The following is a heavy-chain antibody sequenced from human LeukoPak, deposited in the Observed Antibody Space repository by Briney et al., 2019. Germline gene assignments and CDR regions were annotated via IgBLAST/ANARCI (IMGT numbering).Heavy chain of an antibody. CDR2: IDPIDSYN. V-gene: IGHV5-10-1*01. D-gene: IGHD6-6*01. Sequence: GESLKISGKGSGYNFTNYWISWVRQMPGKGREWMGTIDPIDSYNNYSPSFQGHVTISADKSISTAYLQWSSLKASDTAMYYCARAYSRSRFDYWGQGTLVTVSS. CDR1: GYNFTNYW. CDR3: ARAYSRSRFDY. J-gene: IGHJ4*02.